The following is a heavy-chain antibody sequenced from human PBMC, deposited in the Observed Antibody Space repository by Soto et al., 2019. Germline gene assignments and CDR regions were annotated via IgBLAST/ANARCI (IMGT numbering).Heavy chain of an antibody. J-gene: IGHJ4*02. CDR1: GGSFSGYY. D-gene: IGHD2-2*01. V-gene: IGHV4-34*01. CDR3: ARCGGSSTSCYYTDY. Sequence: PSETLSLTCAVYGGSFSGYYWSWIRQPPGKGLEWIGEINHSGSTNYNPSLKSRVTISVDTSKNQFSLKLSSVTAADTAVYYCARCGGSSTSCYYTDYWGQGTLVTVSS. CDR2: INHSGST.